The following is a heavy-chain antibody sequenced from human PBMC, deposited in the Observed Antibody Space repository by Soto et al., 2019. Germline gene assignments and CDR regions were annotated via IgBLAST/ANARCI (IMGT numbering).Heavy chain of an antibody. CDR1: GXTFSSFG. D-gene: IGHD4-4*01. CDR3: ARGRYDYSNYYFDY. J-gene: IGHJ4*02. V-gene: IGHV3-33*01. CDR2: IWYDGSNI. Sequence: GGSLRLSCAASGXTFSSFGMHWVRQAPGKGLEWVAVIWYDGSNIHYADSVKGRFTISRDNSRNTLYLQMNSLRAEDTAVYYCARGRYDYSNYYFDYCGQGTLVTVSS.